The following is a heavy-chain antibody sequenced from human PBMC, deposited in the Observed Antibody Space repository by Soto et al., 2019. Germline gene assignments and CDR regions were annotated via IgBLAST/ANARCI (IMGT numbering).Heavy chain of an antibody. CDR3: ARRVLLWFGELSWWFDP. V-gene: IGHV4-59*08. Sequence: SETLSLTCTVTGGSISTFLWNWIRQPPGKGLEWIGSIYYSGSTNYNPSLKSRVTISVDTSKNQFSLKLSSVTAADTAVYDCARRVLLWFGELSWWFDPWGQGTLVTV. CDR2: IYYSGST. CDR1: GGSISTFL. D-gene: IGHD3-10*01. J-gene: IGHJ5*02.